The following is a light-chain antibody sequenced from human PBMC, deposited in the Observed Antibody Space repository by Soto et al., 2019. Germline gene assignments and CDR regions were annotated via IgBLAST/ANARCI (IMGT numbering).Light chain of an antibody. CDR3: QQRSNWIT. Sequence: EMVLTQSPGTLSLSPGERATLSCRASQSVSTYLAWYQQKPGQAPRLLIYDASNRATGIPARFSGSGSGTDFTLTISSLETEDFAVYYCQQRSNWITFGQGTRLEIK. V-gene: IGKV3-11*01. CDR1: QSVSTY. J-gene: IGKJ5*01. CDR2: DAS.